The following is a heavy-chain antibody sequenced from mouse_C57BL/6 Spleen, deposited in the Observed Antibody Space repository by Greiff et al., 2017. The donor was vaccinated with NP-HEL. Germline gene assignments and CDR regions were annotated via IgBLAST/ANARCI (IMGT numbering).Heavy chain of an antibody. D-gene: IGHD1-1*01. CDR2: INYDGSST. CDR3: AREDTTVAPYAMDY. CDR1: GFTFSDYY. Sequence: DVHLVESEGGLVQPGSSMKLSCTASGFTFSDYYMAWVRQVPEKGLEWVANINYDGSSTYYLDSLKSRFIISRDNAKNILYLQMSSLKSEDTATYYCAREDTTVAPYAMDYWGQGTSVTVSS. V-gene: IGHV5-16*01. J-gene: IGHJ4*01.